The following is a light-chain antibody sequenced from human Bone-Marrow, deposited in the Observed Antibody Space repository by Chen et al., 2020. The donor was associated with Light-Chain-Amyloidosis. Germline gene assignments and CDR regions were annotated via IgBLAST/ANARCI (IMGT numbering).Light chain of an antibody. CDR3: QQSYSTLYT. J-gene: IGKJ2*01. V-gene: IGKV1-39*01. Sequence: DIQMTQSPSSLSASVGDKVTITCRASQSISSYLNWYQQKPGKAPKLLIYAASSLQSGVPSSFSGSGSGTDFTLTISILQPEDFATYYCQQSYSTLYTYGHGTKLEIK. CDR2: AAS. CDR1: QSISSY.